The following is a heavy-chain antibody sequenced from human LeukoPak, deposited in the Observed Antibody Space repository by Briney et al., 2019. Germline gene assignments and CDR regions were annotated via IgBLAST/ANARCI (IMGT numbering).Heavy chain of an antibody. CDR3: ARLAVAYFDS. D-gene: IGHD6-19*01. CDR1: GFTVGSNY. J-gene: IGHJ4*02. CDR2: IYPGGTT. Sequence: GGSLRLSCAASGFTVGSNYMGWVRQAPGKGLEWVSVIYPGGTTYYPESVKGRFTISRDNSKNTLFLQMDSLRAEDTAVYYCARLAVAYFDSWGQGTLVSVSS. V-gene: IGHV3-66*04.